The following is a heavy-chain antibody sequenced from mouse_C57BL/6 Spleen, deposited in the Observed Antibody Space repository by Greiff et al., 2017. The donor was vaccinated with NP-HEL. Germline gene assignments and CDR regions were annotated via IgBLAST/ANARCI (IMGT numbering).Heavy chain of an antibody. D-gene: IGHD2-3*01. V-gene: IGHV1-42*01. Sequence: EVQLQQSGPELVKPGASVKISCKASGYSFTGYYMNWVKQSPEKSLEWIGELNPSTGGTTYNQKFKAKATLPVDKSSSTAYMQLKSLTSEDSAVYYCARSGDGYYVYFDYWGKGTTLTVSS. CDR2: LNPSTGGT. J-gene: IGHJ2*01. CDR1: GYSFTGYY. CDR3: ARSGDGYYVYFDY.